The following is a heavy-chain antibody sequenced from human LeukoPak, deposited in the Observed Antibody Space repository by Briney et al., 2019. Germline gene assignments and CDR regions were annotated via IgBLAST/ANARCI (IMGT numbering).Heavy chain of an antibody. Sequence: GGSLRLSCAASGFTFGSYGMHWVRQAPGKGLEWVAVIWYDGSNKYYADSVKGRFTISRDNSKNTLYLQMNSLRAEDTAVYYCARERGDYYYGMDVWGKGTTVTVSS. CDR1: GFTFGSYG. D-gene: IGHD4-17*01. J-gene: IGHJ6*04. CDR3: ARERGDYYYGMDV. CDR2: IWYDGSNK. V-gene: IGHV3-33*01.